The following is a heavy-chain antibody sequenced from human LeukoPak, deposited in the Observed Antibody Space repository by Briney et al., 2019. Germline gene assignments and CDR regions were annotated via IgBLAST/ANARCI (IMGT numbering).Heavy chain of an antibody. Sequence: ASVKVSCKASGYTFTSYDINWVRQATGQGLEWMGWMNPNSGSTGYAQKFQGRVTMTRNTSITTAYMELSTLTSEDTAIYYCARGGYSYGYGNWFDPWGQGTLVTVSS. CDR3: ARGGYSYGYGNWFDP. J-gene: IGHJ5*02. CDR2: MNPNSGST. V-gene: IGHV1-8*02. D-gene: IGHD5-18*01. CDR1: GYTFTSYD.